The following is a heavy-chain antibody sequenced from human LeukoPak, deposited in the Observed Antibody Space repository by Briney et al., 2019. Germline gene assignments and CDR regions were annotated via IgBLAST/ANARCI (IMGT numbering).Heavy chain of an antibody. J-gene: IGHJ4*02. Sequence: GGSLRLSCAASGFTFSSYAMSWVRQAPGKGLEWVSAISGSGGSTYYADSVKGRFTISRDNSRNTLHLQMNSLRAEDTAVYYCAKAGLRYFDWSEAIDYWGQGTLVTVSS. CDR2: ISGSGGST. D-gene: IGHD3-9*01. CDR1: GFTFSSYA. CDR3: AKAGLRYFDWSEAIDY. V-gene: IGHV3-23*01.